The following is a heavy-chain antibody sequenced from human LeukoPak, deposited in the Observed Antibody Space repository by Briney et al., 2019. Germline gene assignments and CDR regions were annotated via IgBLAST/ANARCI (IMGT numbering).Heavy chain of an antibody. V-gene: IGHV3-33*01. CDR2: IWHDGANE. CDR1: GFSFSGNA. Sequence: GGSLRLSCVASGFSFSGNAMHWVRQSPGKGLEWVGVIWHDGANEYYADSVKGRFTISRDNSDNTLFLTMNSLKVDDTAVYYCARGYYYSSGRTVIDYWGQGTLVTVSS. CDR3: ARGYYYSSGRTVIDY. J-gene: IGHJ4*02. D-gene: IGHD3-10*01.